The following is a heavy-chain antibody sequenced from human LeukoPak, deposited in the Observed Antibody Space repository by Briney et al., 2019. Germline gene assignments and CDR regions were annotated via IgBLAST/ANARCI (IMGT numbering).Heavy chain of an antibody. Sequence: GVSVKVSCKASGYTFTGYYMHWVRQAPGQGLEWMGWINPNSGGTNYAQKFQGRFTMTRDTALSTAYMEVSRLRSDDTAVYYCAISGYCRRTSCPPVYWGQGTLVTVSS. J-gene: IGHJ4*02. CDR1: GYTFTGYY. D-gene: IGHD2-2*01. CDR2: INPNSGGT. CDR3: AISGYCRRTSCPPVY. V-gene: IGHV1-2*02.